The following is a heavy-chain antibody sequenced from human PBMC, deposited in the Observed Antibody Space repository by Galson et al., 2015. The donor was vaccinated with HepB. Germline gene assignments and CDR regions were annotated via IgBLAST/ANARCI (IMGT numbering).Heavy chain of an antibody. V-gene: IGHV3-23*01. J-gene: IGHJ4*02. CDR1: GFTFSNYA. CDR2: ISSST. D-gene: IGHD1-26*01. Sequence: SLRLSCAASGFTFSNYAMSWVRQAPGKGLEWDSAISSSTYYADSVKGRFTISRDNSKNMLFLQMHSLRAEDTAVYYCAKDESSGSSLDYWGQGTLVTVSS. CDR3: AKDESSGSSLDY.